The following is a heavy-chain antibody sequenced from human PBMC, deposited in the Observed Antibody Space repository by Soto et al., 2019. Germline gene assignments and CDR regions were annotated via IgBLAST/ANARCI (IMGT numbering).Heavy chain of an antibody. D-gene: IGHD3-22*01. Sequence: SVKVSCKASGGTFSTNTISWVRQAPGQGLEWVGGIMPIFGSANYAQKFQGRVTITADEYTRTVYMELSRLRSEDTAVYYCARQFDSDTSGYYYAYWGQGTLVTVSS. CDR1: GGTFSTNT. V-gene: IGHV1-69*13. J-gene: IGHJ4*02. CDR2: IMPIFGSA. CDR3: ARQFDSDTSGYYYAY.